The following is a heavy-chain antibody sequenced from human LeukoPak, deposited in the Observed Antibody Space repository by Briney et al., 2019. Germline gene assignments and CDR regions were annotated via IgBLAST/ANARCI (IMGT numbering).Heavy chain of an antibody. Sequence: PGGSLRLSCAASGFSFSDYNMNWVRQAPGKALEWVSSITTSSTYIYYGDSVKGRFTISRDNSKNTLYLQMGSLRAEDMAVYYCARDLVPAAAGYSSAFDIWGQGTMVTVSS. V-gene: IGHV3-21*01. CDR1: GFSFSDYN. CDR3: ARDLVPAAAGYSSAFDI. D-gene: IGHD6-13*01. J-gene: IGHJ3*02. CDR2: ITTSSTYI.